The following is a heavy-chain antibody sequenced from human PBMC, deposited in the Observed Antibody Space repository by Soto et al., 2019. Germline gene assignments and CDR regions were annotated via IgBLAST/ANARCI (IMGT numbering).Heavy chain of an antibody. CDR2: IYWDDDK. V-gene: IGHV2-5*02. CDR3: ARSPEPVLRYFDWSRADHFDY. Sequence: GSGPTLVNPTQTLTLTCTFSGFSLSTSGVGVGWIRQPPGKALEWLALIYWDDDKRYSPSLKSRLTSTKDTSKNQVVLTMTNMDPVDTATYYCARSPEPVLRYFDWSRADHFDYWGQGTLVTVSS. D-gene: IGHD3-9*01. J-gene: IGHJ4*02. CDR1: GFSLSTSGVG.